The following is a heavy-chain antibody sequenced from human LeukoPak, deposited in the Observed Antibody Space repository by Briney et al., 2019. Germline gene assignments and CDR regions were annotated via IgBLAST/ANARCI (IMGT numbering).Heavy chain of an antibody. CDR3: EKDLDQLPRGYYYYYGMDV. V-gene: IGHV3-23*01. J-gene: IGHJ6*02. D-gene: IGHD2-2*01. CDR2: ISGTGGST. CDR1: GFTFSSYA. Sequence: PGWSLRLSCAASGFTFSSYAMSWVRQAPGKGLEWVSVISGTGGSTDYADSVKVRFTISRDNYKSTLYLQMNSLRVEDTAIYYCEKDLDQLPRGYYYYYGMDVWGQGTTVTVSS.